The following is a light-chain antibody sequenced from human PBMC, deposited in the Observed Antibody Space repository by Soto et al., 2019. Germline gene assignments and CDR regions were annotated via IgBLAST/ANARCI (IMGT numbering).Light chain of an antibody. J-gene: IGKJ4*01. CDR3: LQHHNYPLT. Sequence: DIQMTQSPSSLSASVGDRVTITCRASQGIRNELGWYQQKPGRAPKRLIYAASTLHSGVPSRFSGSGSGTEFTLTISSLQPEDFATYYCLQHHNYPLTFGGGTKVEIK. CDR2: AAS. V-gene: IGKV1-17*01. CDR1: QGIRNE.